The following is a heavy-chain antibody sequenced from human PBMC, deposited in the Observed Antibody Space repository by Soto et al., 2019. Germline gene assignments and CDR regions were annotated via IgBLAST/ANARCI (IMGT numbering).Heavy chain of an antibody. CDR1: GFSFDDYA. CDR3: ARDWPPIPCGYYFGMDV. J-gene: IGHJ6*02. D-gene: IGHD6-13*01. V-gene: IGHV3-9*01. CDR2: ISRNSGTI. Sequence: EVQLVESGGGLVQPGRSLRLSCAASGFSFDDYAMHWVRQAPGKGLEWVSGISRNSGTIGYADSVQGRFTISRDNAKNSLYLQMNSLRAEDTALYYCARDWPPIPCGYYFGMDVWGQGTTVTVAS.